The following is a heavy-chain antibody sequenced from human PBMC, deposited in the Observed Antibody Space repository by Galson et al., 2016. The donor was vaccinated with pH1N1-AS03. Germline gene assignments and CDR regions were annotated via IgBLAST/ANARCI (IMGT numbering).Heavy chain of an antibody. CDR2: IKQDGGEK. CDR3: VGDDATSYDAFDM. V-gene: IGHV3-7*01. D-gene: IGHD2-2*01. J-gene: IGHJ3*02. Sequence: SLRLSCAASGFTFSDYWMSWVRQAPGKGLEWVADIKQDGGEKYYVDSVKGRFTISRDNAKNSLHLQMNSLTADDTAVYYCVGDDATSYDAFDMWGQGTMITVSS. CDR1: GFTFSDYW.